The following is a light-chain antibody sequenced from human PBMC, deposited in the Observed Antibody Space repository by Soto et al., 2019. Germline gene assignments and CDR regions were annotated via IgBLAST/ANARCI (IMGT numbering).Light chain of an antibody. CDR2: NNN. CDR3: AAWDDSLNGVV. V-gene: IGLV1-44*01. Sequence: QSVLTQPPSASGTPGQRVTIACSGSSSNIGSTTVKWYQQLPGTAPKLLIYNNNQRPSGVPARFSGSKSGTSASLAISGLQSEDEADYYCAAWDDSLNGVVFGGGTKLTVL. J-gene: IGLJ3*02. CDR1: SSNIGSTT.